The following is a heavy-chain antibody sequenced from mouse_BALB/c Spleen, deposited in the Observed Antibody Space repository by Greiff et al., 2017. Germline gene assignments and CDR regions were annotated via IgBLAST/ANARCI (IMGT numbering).Heavy chain of an antibody. CDR3: EREGSRNTEWFAY. V-gene: IGHV1-87*01. CDR1: GYTFTSYW. CDR2: IYPGDGDT. D-gene: IGHD5-1-1*01. J-gene: IGHJ3*01. Sequence: QVQLQQSGAELARPGASVKLSCKASGYTFTSYWMQWVQQRPGQGLEWIGAIYPGDGDTRYTQKFKGKATLTTDKSSSTDYMQLSSLASEDSAVYNCEREGSRNTEWFAYWGQGTLVTVSA.